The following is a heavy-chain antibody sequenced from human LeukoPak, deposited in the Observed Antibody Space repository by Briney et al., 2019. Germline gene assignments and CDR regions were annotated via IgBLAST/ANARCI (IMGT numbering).Heavy chain of an antibody. J-gene: IGHJ5*02. CDR3: ARHEGSHYYGSGRYGWFDP. V-gene: IGHV5-51*01. CDR1: GYSFTSYW. D-gene: IGHD3-10*01. CDR2: IYPGDSDT. Sequence: GESLKISCKGSGYSFTSYWIGWVRQMPGKGLEWMGIIYPGDSDTRYSPSFQGQVTISADKSISTAYLQWSSLKASDTAMYYCARHEGSHYYGSGRYGWFDPWGQGTLVTVSS.